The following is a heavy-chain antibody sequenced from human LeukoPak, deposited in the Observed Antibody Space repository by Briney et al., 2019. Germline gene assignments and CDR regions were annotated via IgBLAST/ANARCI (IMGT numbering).Heavy chain of an antibody. CDR1: GGSFSGYY. CDR3: ARGGDSLGGNWFDP. Sequence: LSLTCAVYGGSFSGYYWSWIRQAPGKGLEWISYISSSGSTIYYADSVKGRITISRDNAKNSLYLQMNSLTGEDTAVYYCARGGDSLGGNWFDPWGQGTLVTVSS. D-gene: IGHD3-16*01. CDR2: ISSSGSTI. V-gene: IGHV3-11*01. J-gene: IGHJ5*02.